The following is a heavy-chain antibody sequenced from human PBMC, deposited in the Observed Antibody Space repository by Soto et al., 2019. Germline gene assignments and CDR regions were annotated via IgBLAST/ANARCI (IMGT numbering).Heavy chain of an antibody. CDR2: ISAYNGNT. Sequence: ASVKVSCKASGYTLTSYGISWVRQAPGQGLEWMGWISAYNGNTNYAQKLQGRVTMTTDTSTSTAYMELRSLRSDDTAVYYCARGPYSSSWYWGGYYYYMDVWGKGTTVTVSS. CDR1: GYTLTSYG. J-gene: IGHJ6*03. CDR3: ARGPYSSSWYWGGYYYYMDV. D-gene: IGHD6-13*01. V-gene: IGHV1-18*01.